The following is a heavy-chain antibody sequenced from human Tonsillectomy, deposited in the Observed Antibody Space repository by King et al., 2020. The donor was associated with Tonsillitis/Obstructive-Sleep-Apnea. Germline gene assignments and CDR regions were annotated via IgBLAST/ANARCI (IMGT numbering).Heavy chain of an antibody. CDR1: GGSISSSSYY. J-gene: IGHJ6*03. V-gene: IGHV4-39*01. Sequence: QLQESGPGLVKPSETLSLTCTVSGGSISSSSYYWGWIRQPPGKGLEWIGSIYYSGSTYYSPSLKSRVTISVDTSKNQFSLKLSSVTAADTAVYYCARHRGPCSGGSCKPRDYYYMDVWGKGTTVTVSS. CDR2: IYYSGST. D-gene: IGHD2-15*01. CDR3: ARHRGPCSGGSCKPRDYYYMDV.